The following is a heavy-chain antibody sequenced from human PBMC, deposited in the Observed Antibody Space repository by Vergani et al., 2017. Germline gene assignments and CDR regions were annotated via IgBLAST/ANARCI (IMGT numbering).Heavy chain of an antibody. CDR3: TKDNVPGYYDSSGYCDY. D-gene: IGHD3-22*01. CDR1: GFSFPGYA. CDR2: VSGSSATP. V-gene: IGHV3-23*04. J-gene: IGHJ4*02. Sequence: EVQLVESGGDLVQPGRSLRLSCEASGFSFPGYAMSWVRQAPGKGLEWVSSVSGSSATPYYADSVKGRFIISRDNSKNTLHLQMNSLRADDTAVYYCTKDNVPGYYDSSGYCDYWGQGTLVTVSS.